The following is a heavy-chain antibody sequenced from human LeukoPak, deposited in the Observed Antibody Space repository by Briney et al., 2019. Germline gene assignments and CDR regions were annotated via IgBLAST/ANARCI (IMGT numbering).Heavy chain of an antibody. Sequence: SETLSLTCAVSGGSISSSNWWSWVRQPPGKGLEWIGEIYHSGSTNYNPSLKSRVTISVDTSKNQFSLKLSSVTAADTAVYYCARAGTYYDILTGYANFDYWGQGTLVTVSS. V-gene: IGHV4-4*02. D-gene: IGHD3-9*01. CDR1: GGSISSSNW. CDR3: ARAGTYYDILTGYANFDY. CDR2: IYHSGST. J-gene: IGHJ4*02.